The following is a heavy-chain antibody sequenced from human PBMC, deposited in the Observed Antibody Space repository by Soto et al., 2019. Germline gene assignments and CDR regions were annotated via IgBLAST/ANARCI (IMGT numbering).Heavy chain of an antibody. J-gene: IGHJ4*02. D-gene: IGHD2-15*01. CDR1: GYTFTSSA. Sequence: VSVKVSCKASGYTFTSSAISWVRQAPGQGLEWMGWISGYNGNTNFAQKFQGRVTMTTDTSTSTAYMELRSLTSDDTAVYYCARDCSGGGCYWVHWGQGTLVTVSS. CDR3: ARDCSGGGCYWVH. CDR2: ISGYNGNT. V-gene: IGHV1-18*01.